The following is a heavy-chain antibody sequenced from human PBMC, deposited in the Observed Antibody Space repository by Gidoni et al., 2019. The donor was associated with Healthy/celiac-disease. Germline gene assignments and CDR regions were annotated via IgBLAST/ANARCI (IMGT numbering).Heavy chain of an antibody. D-gene: IGHD3-16*02. Sequence: QVQLVQSGAEVKKPGASVKVSCKASGYTFTSYYMHWVRQAPGQGLEWMGIINPSGGSTSYAQKFQGRVTMTRDTSTSTVYMELSSLRSEDTAVYYCARDSYYIWGSYRYEDYWGQGTLVTVSS. V-gene: IGHV1-46*03. CDR3: ARDSYYIWGSYRYEDY. CDR2: INPSGGST. CDR1: GYTFTSYY. J-gene: IGHJ4*02.